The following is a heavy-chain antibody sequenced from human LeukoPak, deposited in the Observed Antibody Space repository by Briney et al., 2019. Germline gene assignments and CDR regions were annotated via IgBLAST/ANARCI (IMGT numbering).Heavy chain of an antibody. CDR1: GFTLTNYG. CDR3: AKDVRGEGHRFFDY. J-gene: IGHJ4*02. Sequence: GGSLRLSCTASGFTLTNYGIQWVRQAPGKGLEWVAFIGYDGTTKYFGASVKGRFTISRDTSKNTVYLQMNTLRLEDTAVYYCAKDVRGEGHRFFDYWGQGTLVTVSS. CDR2: IGYDGTTK. V-gene: IGHV3-30*02. D-gene: IGHD3-10*02.